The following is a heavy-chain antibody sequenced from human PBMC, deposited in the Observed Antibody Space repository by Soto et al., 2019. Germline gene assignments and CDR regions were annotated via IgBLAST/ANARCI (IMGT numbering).Heavy chain of an antibody. J-gene: IGHJ6*02. V-gene: IGHV3-9*01. CDR1: GFYFDDYD. CDR2: IQWNSGNI. Sequence: GGSLRLTCVVSGFYFDDYDMHWVRQAPGKGLEWVSGIQWNSGNIAYADSVGGRFTISRDNAQNSLYLQLNSLRPEDTALYYCAKGLPVFYYGVDVWGRGTTVTVSS. D-gene: IGHD4-17*01. CDR3: AKGLPVFYYGVDV.